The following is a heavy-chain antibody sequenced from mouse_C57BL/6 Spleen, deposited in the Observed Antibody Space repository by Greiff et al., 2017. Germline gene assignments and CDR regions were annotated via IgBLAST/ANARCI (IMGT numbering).Heavy chain of an antibody. CDR2: ISRGGSYT. D-gene: IGHD2-3*01. J-gene: IGHJ3*01. Sequence: EVKLVESGGDLVKPGGSLKLSCAASGFTFSSYGMSWVRQTPDKRLEWVATISRGGSYTYYPDSVKGRFTISRDNAKNTLYLQMSSLKSEDTAMYYCARQDDGYPWFAYWGQGTLVTVSA. CDR3: ARQDDGYPWFAY. CDR1: GFTFSSYG. V-gene: IGHV5-6*01.